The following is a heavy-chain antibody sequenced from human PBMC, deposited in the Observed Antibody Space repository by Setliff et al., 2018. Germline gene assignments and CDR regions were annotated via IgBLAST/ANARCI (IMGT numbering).Heavy chain of an antibody. V-gene: IGHV4-39*07. CDR2: IYYSGST. Sequence: SETLSLTCTVSGGSIRSSSYYWGWIRQPPEPPGKGLEWIGSIYYSGSTFYNPTLKSQVTISVDTSKNQFSLKLTSVTAADTAVYYCARSLGWQLHPSDYWGQGTLVTVSS. J-gene: IGHJ4*02. CDR1: GGSIRSSSYY. D-gene: IGHD2-15*01. CDR3: ARSLGWQLHPSDY.